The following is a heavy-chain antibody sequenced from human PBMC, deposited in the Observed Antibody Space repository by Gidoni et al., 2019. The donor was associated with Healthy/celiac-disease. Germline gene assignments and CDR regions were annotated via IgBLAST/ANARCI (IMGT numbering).Heavy chain of an antibody. D-gene: IGHD5-18*01. CDR2: IRSKAYGGKT. V-gene: IGHV3-49*02. Sequence: APGKGLEGVGFIRSKAYGGKTEYAASVKGRFTISRDDSKSIAYLQMNSLKTEDTAVYYCTRVRGYSYGSDAFDIWGQGTMVTVSS. J-gene: IGHJ3*02. CDR3: TRVRGYSYGSDAFDI.